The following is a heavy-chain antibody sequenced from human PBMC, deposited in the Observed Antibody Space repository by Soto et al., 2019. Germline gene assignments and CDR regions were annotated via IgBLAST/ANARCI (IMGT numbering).Heavy chain of an antibody. V-gene: IGHV3-30*03. CDR1: GFTFSSYG. J-gene: IGHJ3*02. CDR2: ISYDGSNK. D-gene: IGHD5-18*01. CDR3: ASYSYGYDAFDI. Sequence: QVQLVESGGGVVQPGRSLRLSCAASGFTFSSYGMHLVRQAPGKVLEWVAVISYDGSNKYYADSVKGRFTISRDNSKNTLYLQMNSLRAEDTAVYYCASYSYGYDAFDIWGQGTMVTVSS.